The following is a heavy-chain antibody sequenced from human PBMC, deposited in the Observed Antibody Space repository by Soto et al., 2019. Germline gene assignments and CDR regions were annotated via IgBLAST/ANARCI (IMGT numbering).Heavy chain of an antibody. J-gene: IGHJ4*02. CDR2: ISGNGANT. D-gene: IGHD3-10*01. V-gene: IGHV3-23*01. Sequence: EVQLLGSGGGLVQPGGSLRLSCAASGLTFSTYAMSWVRQAPGKGLEWVSSISGNGANTYYTDSVKGRFIISRDNSKNTLFLQMHSLSAEDTALYYCAKDRPNYYGSGGGYYKAGGDYWGQGTLVTVSS. CDR1: GLTFSTYA. CDR3: AKDRPNYYGSGGGYYKAGGDY.